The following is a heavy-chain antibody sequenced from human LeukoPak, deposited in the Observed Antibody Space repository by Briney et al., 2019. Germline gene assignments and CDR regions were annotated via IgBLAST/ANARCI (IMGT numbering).Heavy chain of an antibody. V-gene: IGHV3-30*18. CDR2: ISYDGSNK. CDR1: GFTFSSYA. CDR3: GKGPGYSVYDNLPHH. Sequence: PGGSLRLSCAASGFTFSSYATHWVRQAPGKGLEWVAVISYDGSNKFYADSVKGRFTISRDNSKNTLCLQMNSLRAEDTAVYYCGKGPGYSVYDNLPHHWGQGTLVTVSS. J-gene: IGHJ5*02. D-gene: IGHD5/OR15-5a*01.